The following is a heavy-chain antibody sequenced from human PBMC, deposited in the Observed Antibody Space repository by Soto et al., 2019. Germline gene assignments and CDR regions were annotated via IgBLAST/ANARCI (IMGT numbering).Heavy chain of an antibody. CDR1: GITFINYW. V-gene: IGHV3-7*05. CDR2: IKEDGSEK. CDR3: ASDGGGYSYGYYFDY. D-gene: IGHD5-18*01. Sequence: DVQLVESGGGLVQPGGSLRLSCAASGITFINYWMTWVRQVPGKGLEWVANIKEDGSEKYFVDSVKGRFTISRDNARNSWYLQMNSLRAEDTAVYYCASDGGGYSYGYYFDYWGQGALVSVSS. J-gene: IGHJ4*02.